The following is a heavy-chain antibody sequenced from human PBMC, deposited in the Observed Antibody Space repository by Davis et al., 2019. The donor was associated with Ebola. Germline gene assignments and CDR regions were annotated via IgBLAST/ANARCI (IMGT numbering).Heavy chain of an antibody. Sequence: AASVKVSCKASGGTFSSYAISWVRQAPGQGLEWMGGIIPIFGTANYAQKFQGRVTMTRDTSTSTVYMELSSLRSEDTAVYYCARDRAPDYCTGGVCYESPLDYWGQGTLVTVSS. CDR1: GGTFSSYA. D-gene: IGHD2-8*02. J-gene: IGHJ4*02. CDR2: IIPIFGTA. CDR3: ARDRAPDYCTGGVCYESPLDY. V-gene: IGHV1-69*05.